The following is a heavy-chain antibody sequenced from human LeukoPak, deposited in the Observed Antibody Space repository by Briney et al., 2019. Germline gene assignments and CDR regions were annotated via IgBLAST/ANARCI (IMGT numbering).Heavy chain of an antibody. Sequence: SVTVSCKASGGTFSSYAISWVRQAPGQGLEWMGRIIPILGIANYAQKFQGRVTITADKSTSTAYMELSSLRSEDTAVYYCAISSSSPYWTDYWGQGTLVTVSS. D-gene: IGHD6-6*01. J-gene: IGHJ4*02. V-gene: IGHV1-69*04. CDR2: IIPILGIA. CDR1: GGTFSSYA. CDR3: AISSSSPYWTDY.